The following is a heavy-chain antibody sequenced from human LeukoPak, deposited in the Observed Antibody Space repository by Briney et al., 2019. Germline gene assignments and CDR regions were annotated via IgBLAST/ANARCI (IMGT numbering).Heavy chain of an antibody. CDR3: ARVRYDYVWGSYRYPLFYFDY. CDR2: INHSGST. CDR1: GGSFSGYY. Sequence: SETLSLTCAVYGGSFSGYYWSWIRQPPGKGLEWIGEINHSGSTNYNPSLKSRVTISVDTSKNQFSLKLSSVTAADTAAYYCARVRYDYVWGSYRYPLFYFDYWGQGTLVTVSS. V-gene: IGHV4-34*01. J-gene: IGHJ4*02. D-gene: IGHD3-16*02.